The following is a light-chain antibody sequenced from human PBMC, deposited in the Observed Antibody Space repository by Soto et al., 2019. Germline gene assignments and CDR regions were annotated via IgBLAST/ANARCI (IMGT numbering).Light chain of an antibody. J-gene: IGKJ3*01. V-gene: IGKV3-20*01. CDR1: QSVSSSY. CDR2: GAS. CDR3: QQYGSSPRT. Sequence: PGERATLSCRASQSVSSSYLAWYQQKPGQAPRLLIYGASSRATGIPDRFSGSGSGTDFTLTISRLEPEDFAVYYCQQYGSSPRTFGPGTKVDIK.